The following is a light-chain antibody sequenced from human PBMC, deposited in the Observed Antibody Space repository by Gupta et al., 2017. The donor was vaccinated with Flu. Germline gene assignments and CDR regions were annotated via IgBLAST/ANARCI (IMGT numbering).Light chain of an antibody. CDR3: SESGDSLHASVV. J-gene: IGLJ2*01. Sequence: QSVLTQPPSASGTPGQRVTIPCSGSSSNIVSNTVNWYQQLPGTDPPLLIHSNNQRPAGVPARFSCATSCASESPVTSSLQYEDEADDYCSESGDSLHASVVFGGGTKLTVL. CDR2: SNN. V-gene: IGLV1-44*01. CDR1: SSNIVSNT.